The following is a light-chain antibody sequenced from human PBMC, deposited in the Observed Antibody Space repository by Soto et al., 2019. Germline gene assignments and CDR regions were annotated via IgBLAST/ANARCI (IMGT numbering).Light chain of an antibody. CDR3: QHYNYWPYT. Sequence: EIVMTQSPATLPLSPGARATLSCRASQTIDNTLAWYQRKPGQAPRLLIYDASTRATGVPARFSGSGSGTDFTLTISSLQSEDFAVYYCQHYNYWPYTFGQGTKVDIK. CDR1: QTIDNT. J-gene: IGKJ2*01. V-gene: IGKV3-15*01. CDR2: DAS.